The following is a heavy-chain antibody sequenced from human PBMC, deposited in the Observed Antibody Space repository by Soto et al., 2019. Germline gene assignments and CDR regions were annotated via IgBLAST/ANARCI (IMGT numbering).Heavy chain of an antibody. CDR3: AKGFMRSLGYYYGMDV. J-gene: IGHJ6*02. CDR2: MSCDGINK. Sequence: QVQLVESGGGVVQPGRTLRLSCAASGFTFGSSGIHRVRQAPGKGLERVAVMSCDGINKYYADAVKGRFTISRDSSKNPLSLQMTSVRAEDTAVYYCAKGFMRSLGYYYGMDVWGQGTTVTVSS. D-gene: IGHD3-16*01. CDR1: GFTFGSSG. V-gene: IGHV3-30*18.